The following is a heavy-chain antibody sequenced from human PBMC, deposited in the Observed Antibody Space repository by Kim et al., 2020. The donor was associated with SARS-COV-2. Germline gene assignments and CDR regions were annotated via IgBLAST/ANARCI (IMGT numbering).Heavy chain of an antibody. Sequence: GGSLRLSCAASGFTLKNYNMNWVRQAPGKGLEWVSSTSSSSHIYYADSVEGRFTISRDNAKNSLYLQMDSLRVEDTAVYYCARGREGPTSPFDYWGQGTL. CDR1: GFTLKNYN. V-gene: IGHV3-21*01. CDR3: ARGREGPTSPFDY. CDR2: TSSSSHI. J-gene: IGHJ4*02. D-gene: IGHD1-26*01.